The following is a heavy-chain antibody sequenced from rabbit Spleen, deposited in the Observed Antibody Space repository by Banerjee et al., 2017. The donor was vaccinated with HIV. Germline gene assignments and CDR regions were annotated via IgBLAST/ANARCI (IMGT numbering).Heavy chain of an antibody. CDR1: GISFGISDY. J-gene: IGHJ6*01. CDR2: IDAGSSGFT. D-gene: IGHD1-1*01. V-gene: IGHV1S40*01. CDR3: ARDSSSSFSSYGMDL. Sequence: QSLEESGGGLVQPEGSLTLTCTASGISFGISDYMCWVRQAPGKGLEWIACIDAGSSGFTYHASWAKGRFTISKTSSTTVTLQMTSLTAADTATYFCARDSSSSFSSYGMDLWGPGTLVTVS.